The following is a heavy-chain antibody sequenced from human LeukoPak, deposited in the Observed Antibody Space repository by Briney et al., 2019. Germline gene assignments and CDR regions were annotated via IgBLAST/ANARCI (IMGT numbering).Heavy chain of an antibody. CDR2: ISAYNGNT. J-gene: IGHJ3*02. D-gene: IGHD6-6*01. CDR1: GYTFTSYG. Sequence: ASVKVSCKASGYTFTSYGISWVRQAPGQGLEWMGWISAYNGNTNYAQKLQGRVTMTTDTSTSIAYMELRSLRSDDTAVYYCARVGPQYSSSSGAFDIWGQGTMVTVSS. V-gene: IGHV1-18*01. CDR3: ARVGPQYSSSSGAFDI.